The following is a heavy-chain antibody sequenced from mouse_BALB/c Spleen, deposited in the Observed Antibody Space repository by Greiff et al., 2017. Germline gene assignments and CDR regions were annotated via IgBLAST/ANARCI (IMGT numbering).Heavy chain of an antibody. CDR1: GFSLTSYG. Sequence: VQGVESGPGLVAPSQSLSITCTVSGFSLTSYGVHWVRQPPGKGLEWLGVIWAGGSTNYNSALMSRLSISKDNSKSQVFLKMNSLQTDDTAMYYCARVRYGSSFYYFDYWGQGTTLTVSS. CDR3: ARVRYGSSFYYFDY. J-gene: IGHJ2*01. D-gene: IGHD1-1*01. V-gene: IGHV2-9*02. CDR2: IWAGGST.